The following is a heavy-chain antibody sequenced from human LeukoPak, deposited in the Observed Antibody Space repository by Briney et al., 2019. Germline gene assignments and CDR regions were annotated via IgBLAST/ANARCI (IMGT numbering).Heavy chain of an antibody. J-gene: IGHJ4*02. D-gene: IGHD3-22*01. CDR2: INPNSGGT. CDR3: ARDRDYYDSSGYYPLDY. V-gene: IGHV1-2*02. CDR1: GYTFTGYY. Sequence: GASVKVSCKASGYTFTGYYIHWVRQAPGQGLEWVGWINPNSGGTSYAQKFQGRVTMTRDTSISTAYMELTRLRSDDTAVYYCARDRDYYDSSGYYPLDYWGQGSLVTVSS.